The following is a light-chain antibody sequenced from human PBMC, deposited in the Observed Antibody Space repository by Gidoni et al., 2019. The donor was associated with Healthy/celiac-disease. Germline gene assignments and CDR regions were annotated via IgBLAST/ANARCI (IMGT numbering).Light chain of an antibody. CDR3: SSYAGSNNLVV. V-gene: IGLV2-8*01. CDR2: EVS. J-gene: IGLJ2*01. Sequence: QSALTQPPSASGSPGQSVTISCTGTSSDVGGYNYVSWYQQHPGKAPKLMIYEVSKRPPGVPDRFSGSKPGNTASLTVSGLQAEDEADYYCSSYAGSNNLVVFGGGTKLTVL. CDR1: SSDVGGYNY.